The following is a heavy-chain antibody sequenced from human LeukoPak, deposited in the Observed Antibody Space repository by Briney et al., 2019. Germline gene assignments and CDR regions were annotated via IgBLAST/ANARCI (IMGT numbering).Heavy chain of an antibody. CDR3: AREILEPGKTHEY. CDR2: INNDGTAT. CDR1: GFTFSAYW. D-gene: IGHD1-1*01. Sequence: GGSLRLSCAASGFTFSAYWMHWVRQVPGKGLVWVSRINNDGTATFFADSVKGRFTISRDNAKNTLYLQMDSLRAEDTAMYYCAREILEPGKTHEYWVQGTLVTVSS. V-gene: IGHV3-74*01. J-gene: IGHJ4*02.